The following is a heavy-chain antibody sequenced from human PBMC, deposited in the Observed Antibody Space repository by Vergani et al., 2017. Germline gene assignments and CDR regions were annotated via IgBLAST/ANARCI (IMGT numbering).Heavy chain of an antibody. D-gene: IGHD2-2*01. CDR1: GFTFSSYA. Sequence: EVQLLESGGGLVQPGGSLRLSCAASGFTFSSYAMSWVRQAPGKGLEWVSAISGSGGSTYYADSVKGRFTISRDNSKNTLYLQMNSLRAEDTAVYYCAKGXGCSSTSCLSGRILRVDPWGQGTLVTVSS. CDR3: AKGXGCSSTSCLSGRILRVDP. CDR2: ISGSGGST. V-gene: IGHV3-23*01. J-gene: IGHJ5*02.